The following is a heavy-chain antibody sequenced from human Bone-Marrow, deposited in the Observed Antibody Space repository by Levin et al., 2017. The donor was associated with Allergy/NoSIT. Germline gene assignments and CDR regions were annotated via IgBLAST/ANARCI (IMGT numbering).Heavy chain of an antibody. CDR3: AREPHGWSDRYTYAPHDSFDL. J-gene: IGHJ3*01. V-gene: IGHV3-74*03. CDR2: INVDGRSAVSSP. D-gene: IGHD3-16*01. CDR1: GFTFSNYW. Sequence: GGSLRLSCEASGFTFSNYWMHWVRQAPGEGLVWVARINVDGRSAVSSPTYVDFGKGRFTISRDNAKNTLYLQMNSLRVEDTDVYYCAREPHGWSDRYTYAPHDSFDLWGQGTVVTGSS.